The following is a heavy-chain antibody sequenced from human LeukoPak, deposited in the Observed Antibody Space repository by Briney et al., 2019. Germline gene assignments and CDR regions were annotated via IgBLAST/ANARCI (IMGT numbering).Heavy chain of an antibody. J-gene: IGHJ4*02. CDR1: GFTFSSYA. D-gene: IGHD6-19*01. Sequence: TGGSLRLSCAASGFTFSSYAMSWVRQAPGKGLEWFSAIIGSGGSTYYADSVKGRFTISRDNSKNTLYLQMNSLRAEDTAVYYCAGIAVAGTGYWGQGTLVTVSS. CDR3: AGIAVAGTGY. CDR2: IIGSGGST. V-gene: IGHV3-23*01.